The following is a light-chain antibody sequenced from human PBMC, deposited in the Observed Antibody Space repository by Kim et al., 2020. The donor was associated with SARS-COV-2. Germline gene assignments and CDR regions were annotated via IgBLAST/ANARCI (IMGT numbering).Light chain of an antibody. Sequence: GQRVTISCSGSDSNIGSNGVNWYRQLPGTAPKLLIYSISQRPSGVPDRFSGSKSGTSASLASSGLQSEDEADYYCAAWDDSLTGLVFGGGTKVTVL. CDR2: SIS. V-gene: IGLV1-44*01. J-gene: IGLJ3*02. CDR3: AAWDDSLTGLV. CDR1: DSNIGSNG.